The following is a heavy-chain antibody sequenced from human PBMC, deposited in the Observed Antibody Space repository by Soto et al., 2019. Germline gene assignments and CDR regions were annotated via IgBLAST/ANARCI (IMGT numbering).Heavy chain of an antibody. CDR1: GFTFSSYA. J-gene: IGHJ2*01. Sequence: PGGSLRLSCAASGFTFSSYAMSWVRQAPGKGLEWVSAISGSGGSTYYADSVKGRFTISRDNSKNTLYLQMNSLRAEDTAVYYCANHMRQLGLDWYFDLWGRGTLVTVSS. CDR2: ISGSGGST. CDR3: ANHMRQLGLDWYFDL. D-gene: IGHD6-6*01. V-gene: IGHV3-23*01.